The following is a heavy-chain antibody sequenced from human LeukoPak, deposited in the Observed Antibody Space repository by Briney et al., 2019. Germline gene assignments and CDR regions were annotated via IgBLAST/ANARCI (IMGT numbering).Heavy chain of an antibody. CDR2: IIPIFGTA. J-gene: IGHJ6*03. CDR3: ARSRFGELSAATLYYYYMDV. V-gene: IGHV1-69*13. Sequence: GASVKVSCKASGGTFSSYAISWVRQAPGQGLEWMGGIIPIFGTANYAQKFQGRVTITADESTSTAYMELSSLRSEDTAVYYCARSRFGELSAATLYYYYMDVWGKGTTVAISS. D-gene: IGHD3-10*01. CDR1: GGTFSSYA.